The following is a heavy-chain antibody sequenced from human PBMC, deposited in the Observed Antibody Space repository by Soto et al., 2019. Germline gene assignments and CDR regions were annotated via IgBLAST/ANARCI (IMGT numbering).Heavy chain of an antibody. CDR1: GFSLSTSGVG. Sequence: QITLKESGPTLVKPTQTLTLTCTFSGFSLSTSGVGVGWIRQPPGKALEWLALIYWDDDKRYSPSLKSRLTITKDTSKNQVVLTMTNMDPVDTATYYCAHRPMAPQWLVPGYFDYWGQGTLVTVSS. J-gene: IGHJ4*02. CDR2: IYWDDDK. CDR3: AHRPMAPQWLVPGYFDY. D-gene: IGHD6-19*01. V-gene: IGHV2-5*02.